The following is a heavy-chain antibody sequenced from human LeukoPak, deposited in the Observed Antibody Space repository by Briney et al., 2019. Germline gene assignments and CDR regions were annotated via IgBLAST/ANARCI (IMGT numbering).Heavy chain of an antibody. CDR3: ARRRDGLNDY. CDR1: GYTFTGYY. J-gene: IGHJ4*02. V-gene: IGHV1-2*02. CDR2: INPHSGGT. D-gene: IGHD5-24*01. Sequence: ASVKVSCKASGYTFTGYYMHWVRQAPGQGLEWMGCINPHSGGTNYAQKFQDRVTMTRDTSISTAYMELSRLRSDDAAVYYCARRRDGLNDYWGQGTLVTVSS.